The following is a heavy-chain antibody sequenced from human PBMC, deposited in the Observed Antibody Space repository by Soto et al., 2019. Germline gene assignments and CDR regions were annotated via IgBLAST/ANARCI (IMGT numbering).Heavy chain of an antibody. CDR2: LSGGGNTR. CDR1: GFTFSTYA. D-gene: IGHD7-27*01. Sequence: LRLSCAASGFTFSTYAMTWVRQAPGKGLEWVSSLSGGGNTRYYAYSVKGRFTISRDNSKNTVYLQMNSLRAEDTAVYYCAKPGTGGYYFDFWGQGTLVTVSS. J-gene: IGHJ4*02. CDR3: AKPGTGGYYFDF. V-gene: IGHV3-23*01.